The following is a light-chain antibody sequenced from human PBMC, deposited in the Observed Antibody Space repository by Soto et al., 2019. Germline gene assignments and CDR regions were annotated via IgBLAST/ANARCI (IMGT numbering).Light chain of an antibody. J-gene: IGKJ1*01. CDR1: QNIDIW. V-gene: IGKV1-5*01. Sequence: IQMTQSPSTLSTSVVDSVTITCRASQNIDIWLSWYQQKPGKAPKLLVYDASNLRSGVPSRFSGSGSGTEFTLTISSLQPDDFANYYCQQYNSYAETFGQGTKVHIK. CDR3: QQYNSYAET. CDR2: DAS.